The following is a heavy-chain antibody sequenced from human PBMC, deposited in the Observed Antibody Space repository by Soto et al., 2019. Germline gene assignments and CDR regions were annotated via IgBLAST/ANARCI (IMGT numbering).Heavy chain of an antibody. CDR2: IVSSGITI. D-gene: IGHD1-1*01. Sequence: PRGSLRLSCPASGSAFSHSELTWVGHAPGNGLDWVSDIVSSGITIYYSASVKRRFTISRDNAKNSQYLRMDRPRVDDTAIYYCATADLATRLDLRGPVATVPVSS. V-gene: IGHV3-48*03. CDR1: GSAFSHSE. J-gene: IGHJ6*02. CDR3: ATADLATRLDL.